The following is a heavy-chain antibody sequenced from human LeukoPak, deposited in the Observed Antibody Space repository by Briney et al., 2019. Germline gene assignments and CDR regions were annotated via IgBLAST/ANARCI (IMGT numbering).Heavy chain of an antibody. J-gene: IGHJ3*02. CDR2: IYHSGST. CDR1: GGSISSGGYY. V-gene: IGHV4-30-2*01. CDR3: ARAAVDIVATGAFDI. D-gene: IGHD5-12*01. Sequence: SETLSLTCTVSGGSISSGGYYWSWIRQPPGKGLEWIGYIYHSGSTYYNPSLKSRVTISVDKSKNQFSLKLSSVTAADTAVYYCARAAVDIVATGAFDIWGQGTMVTVSS.